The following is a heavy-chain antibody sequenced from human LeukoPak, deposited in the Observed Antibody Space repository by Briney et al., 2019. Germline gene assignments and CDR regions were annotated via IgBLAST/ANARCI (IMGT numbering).Heavy chain of an antibody. J-gene: IGHJ4*02. Sequence: SETLSLTCTVSGGSISSYYWSWIRQPAGKGLEGIGRIYSSGSTNYNPSLKSRVTMSVDTSKNQFSLKVSSVTAADTAVYYCARVFSYGDHNDYWGQGTLVTVSS. CDR3: ARVFSYGDHNDY. CDR1: GGSISSYY. D-gene: IGHD4-17*01. CDR2: IYSSGST. V-gene: IGHV4-4*07.